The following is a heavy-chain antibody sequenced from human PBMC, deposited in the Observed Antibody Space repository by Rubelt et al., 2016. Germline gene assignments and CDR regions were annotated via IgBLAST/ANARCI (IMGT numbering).Heavy chain of an antibody. J-gene: IGHJ4*02. Sequence: QVQLQESGPGLVKPSQTLSLTCTVSGGSISSGGYYWSWIRQHPGKGLEWIGYIYYSGSRYYNPSLKCRVTLSVDTATNLVSLRRSSGTAADTAVYYCARDRSLGSSSPHFDSWGQGTLVTVSS. CDR3: ARDRSLGSSSPHFDS. V-gene: IGHV4-31*03. CDR1: GGSISSGGYY. D-gene: IGHD6-13*01. CDR2: IYYSGSR.